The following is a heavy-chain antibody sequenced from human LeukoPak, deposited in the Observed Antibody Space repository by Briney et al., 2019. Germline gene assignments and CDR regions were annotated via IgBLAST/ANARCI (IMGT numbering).Heavy chain of an antibody. J-gene: IGHJ6*02. Sequence: PGGSLRLSCAASGFTFDDYAMHWVRQAPGKGLEWVSLISGDGGSTYYADSVKGRFTISRDNSKNSLYLQMNSLRTEDTALYYCAKDWAVDTAMAALSYYYYGMDVWGQGTTVTVSS. CDR2: ISGDGGST. D-gene: IGHD5-18*01. CDR1: GFTFDDYA. V-gene: IGHV3-43*02. CDR3: AKDWAVDTAMAALSYYYYGMDV.